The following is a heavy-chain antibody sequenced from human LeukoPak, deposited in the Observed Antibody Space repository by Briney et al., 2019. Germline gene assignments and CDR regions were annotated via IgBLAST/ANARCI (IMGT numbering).Heavy chain of an antibody. CDR2: INPNSGGT. J-gene: IGHJ4*02. CDR1: GYTFTSYY. D-gene: IGHD3-22*01. Sequence: ASVKVSCKASGYTFTSYYMHWVRQAPGQGLEWMGWINPNSGGTNYARKFQGRVTMTRDTSISTAYMELSRLRSDDTAVYYCARDQYYYDSSGYYPAGYWGQGTLVTVSS. V-gene: IGHV1-2*02. CDR3: ARDQYYYDSSGYYPAGY.